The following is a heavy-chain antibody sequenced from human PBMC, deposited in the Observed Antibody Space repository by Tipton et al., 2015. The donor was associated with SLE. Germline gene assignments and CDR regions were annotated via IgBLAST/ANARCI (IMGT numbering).Heavy chain of an antibody. CDR1: GFTFRKYT. V-gene: IGHV3-30*14. Sequence: SLRLSCTGSGFTFRKYTIHWVRQTPGKGLEWVAVIYNSGATYYADSVKGRFTISRDSSKNTVYFEMNSLRAEDTAVYYCARERVGFDYWGQGTLVTVSS. J-gene: IGHJ4*02. CDR3: ARERVGFDY. CDR2: IYNSGAT.